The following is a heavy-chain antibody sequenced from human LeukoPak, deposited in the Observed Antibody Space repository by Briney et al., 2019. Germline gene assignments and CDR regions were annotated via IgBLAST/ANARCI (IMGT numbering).Heavy chain of an antibody. CDR3: AKDLVGGSDV. J-gene: IGHJ6*02. Sequence: GGSLRLSCAASGFSFNSSAMSWVRQAPGKGLEWVSAISGSGGSTYYADSVKGRFTISRDNSKNTLYLQMNSLRAEDTALYYCAKDLVGGSDVWGQETTVTVSS. CDR1: GFSFNSSA. V-gene: IGHV3-23*01. CDR2: ISGSGGST. D-gene: IGHD2-15*01.